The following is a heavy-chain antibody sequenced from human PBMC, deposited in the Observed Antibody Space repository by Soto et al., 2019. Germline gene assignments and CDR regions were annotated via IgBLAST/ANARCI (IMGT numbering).Heavy chain of an antibody. V-gene: IGHV1-18*01. Sequence: QVQLEQSGAEVKKPGASVKVSCKASGYTFTSYGISWVRQAPGQGLEWMGWISAYNGKTNYAQKLQGRVTMTTDTTASTAYMGLRSLRSADTAVYYCARLTMAQDAVEIWGQGTMVTVSS. J-gene: IGHJ3*02. D-gene: IGHD3-10*01. CDR3: ARLTMAQDAVEI. CDR1: GYTFTSYG. CDR2: ISAYNGKT.